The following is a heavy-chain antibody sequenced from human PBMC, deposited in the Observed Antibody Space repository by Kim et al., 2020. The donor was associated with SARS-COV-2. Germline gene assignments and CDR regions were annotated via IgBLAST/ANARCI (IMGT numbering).Heavy chain of an antibody. J-gene: IGHJ4*02. D-gene: IGHD5-12*01. Sequence: GYAQKVQGRVTMTRNTTISTAYMELSSLRSEDTAVYYCARTVDSGYDGRYWGQGTLVTVSS. CDR3: ARTVDSGYDGRY. V-gene: IGHV1-8*01.